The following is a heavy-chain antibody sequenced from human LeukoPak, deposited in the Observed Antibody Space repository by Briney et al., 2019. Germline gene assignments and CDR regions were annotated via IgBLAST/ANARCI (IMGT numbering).Heavy chain of an antibody. D-gene: IGHD4-17*01. J-gene: IGHJ4*02. V-gene: IGHV3-21*01. CDR2: ISSTSSYM. CDR1: GFDLSPYT. CDR3: ARRVTTFLS. Sequence: GGSLRLSCSASGFDLSPYTMNWVRQAPGKGLEWVASISSTSSYMYYGDSLKGRFTISRDNAKNTLYLQLGSLRAEDTATYYCARRVTTFLSWGQGTLDIVSS.